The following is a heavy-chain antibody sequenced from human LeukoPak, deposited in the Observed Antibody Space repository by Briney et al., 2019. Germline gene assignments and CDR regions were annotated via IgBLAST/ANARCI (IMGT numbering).Heavy chain of an antibody. Sequence: GRSLRLSCAASGFTFTSYAMHGVRQAPGKGLEWVAVISYDGNNKYYADSVKGRFTISRDNSKNTLYLQMNSLRAEDTAVYYCATISGYDYSLDFDYWGQGTLVTVSS. J-gene: IGHJ4*02. CDR1: GFTFTSYA. CDR3: ATISGYDYSLDFDY. V-gene: IGHV3-30*04. D-gene: IGHD5-12*01. CDR2: ISYDGNNK.